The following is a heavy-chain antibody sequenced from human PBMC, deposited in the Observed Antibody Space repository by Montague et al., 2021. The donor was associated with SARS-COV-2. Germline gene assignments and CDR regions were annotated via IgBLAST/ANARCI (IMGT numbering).Heavy chain of an antibody. CDR1: GDSTSCTNCY. CDR2: IYNSGTT. D-gene: IGHD4-17*01. J-gene: IGHJ5*02. V-gene: IGHV4-39*01. Sequence: SETLSLTCTVSGDSTSCTNCYWGWIRQAPEKGLDWIGTIYNSGTTYYNPSLKSRLTISIDTSKYQFSLKLTSVTAADTAVYYCARHRNYGDHSLDNWFHPWGQGTLVTVSS. CDR3: ARHRNYGDHSLDNWFHP.